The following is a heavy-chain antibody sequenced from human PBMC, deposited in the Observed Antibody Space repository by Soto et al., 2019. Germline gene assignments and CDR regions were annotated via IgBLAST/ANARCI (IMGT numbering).Heavy chain of an antibody. D-gene: IGHD1-1*01. CDR3: ARARYGDY. CDR1: GYIFTTYG. CDR2: ISAHNGNT. J-gene: IGHJ4*02. V-gene: IGHV1-18*01. Sequence: QVHLVQSGAEVKKPGASVKVSCKGSGYIFTTYGITWVRQAPGQGLEWMGWISAHNGNTNYAQELQGRVTVTRDTSTSTAYMELRNLRSDDTAVYYCARARYGDYWGQGALVTVSS.